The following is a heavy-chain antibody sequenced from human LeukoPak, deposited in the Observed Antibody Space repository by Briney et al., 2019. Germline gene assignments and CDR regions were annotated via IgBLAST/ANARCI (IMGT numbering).Heavy chain of an antibody. D-gene: IGHD2-2*01. Sequence: SVKVSCKASGGTFSNYAISWVRQAPGQGLEWMGGIIPIFGTANYAQKFQGRVTITADKSTSTAYMEPSSLRSEDTAVYYCARAYCSSTSCLADAFDIWGQGTMVTVSS. CDR3: ARAYCSSTSCLADAFDI. CDR2: IIPIFGTA. V-gene: IGHV1-69*06. J-gene: IGHJ3*02. CDR1: GGTFSNYA.